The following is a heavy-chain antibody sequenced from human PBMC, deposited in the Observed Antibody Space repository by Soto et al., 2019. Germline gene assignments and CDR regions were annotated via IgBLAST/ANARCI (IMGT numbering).Heavy chain of an antibody. CDR3: ARDGSRRCLPPLHYYYYGMDV. CDR1: GFTFSSYS. J-gene: IGHJ6*02. CDR2: ISSSSSYI. V-gene: IGHV3-21*01. Sequence: GGSLRLSCAASGFTFSSYSMNWVRQAPGKGLEWVSSISSSSSYIYYADSLKGRFTISRDNAKNSLYLQMNRLRAEGTAVYYCARDGSRRCLPPLHYYYYGMDVWGQGTTVTVSS. D-gene: IGHD3-16*01.